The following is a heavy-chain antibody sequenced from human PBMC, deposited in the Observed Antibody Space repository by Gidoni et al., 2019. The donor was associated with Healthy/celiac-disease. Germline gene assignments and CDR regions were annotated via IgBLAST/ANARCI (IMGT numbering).Heavy chain of an antibody. CDR1: GFPFSDYY. CDR2: ISSSGSTI. J-gene: IGHJ3*02. V-gene: IGHV3-11*01. D-gene: IGHD1-26*01. CDR3: ARVRYLGSYSHDAFDI. Sequence: QVQLVESGGGLVKPGGSLRLSCAASGFPFSDYYMSWIRQAPGKGLEWVSYISSSGSTIYYADSVKGRFTISRDNAKNSLYLQMNSLRAEDTAVYYCARVRYLGSYSHDAFDIWGQGTMVTVSS.